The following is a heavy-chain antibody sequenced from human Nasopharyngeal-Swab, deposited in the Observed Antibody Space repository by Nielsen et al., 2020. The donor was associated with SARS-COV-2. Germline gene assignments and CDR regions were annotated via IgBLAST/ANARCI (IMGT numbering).Heavy chain of an antibody. V-gene: IGHV3-30-3*01. D-gene: IGHD3-22*01. CDR2: ISYDGSNK. J-gene: IGHJ4*02. CDR1: GFTFSSYA. Sequence: GGSLRFSCAASGFTFSSYAMHWVRQAPGKGLEWVAVISYDGSNKYYADSVKGRFTISRDNSKNTLYLQMNSLRAEDTAVYYCARDGASERITLIVVVPLLAGSFDYWGQGTLVTVSS. CDR3: ARDGASERITLIVVVPLLAGSFDY.